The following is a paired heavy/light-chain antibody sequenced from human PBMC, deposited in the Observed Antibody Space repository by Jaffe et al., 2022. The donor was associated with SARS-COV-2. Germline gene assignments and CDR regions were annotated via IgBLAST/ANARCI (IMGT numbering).Heavy chain of an antibody. Sequence: QVQLQESGPGLVKPSQTLSLTCSVSGTSINNDNYYWSWIRQPAGKGLEWIGRLSTSGSTNYNPSLKSRLIISVDTSKNQFSLKLTSVTAADTAVYYCASHPLLQYYFDSWGQGTLVTVSS. CDR1: GTSINNDNYY. CDR3: ASHPLLQYYFDS. J-gene: IGHJ4*02. D-gene: IGHD6-19*01. V-gene: IGHV4-61*02. CDR2: LSTSGST.
Light chain of an antibody. V-gene: IGKV3-15*01. CDR2: GAY. CDR1: QSVSTN. Sequence: EIVMTQSPATLSVSPGERATLSCRASQSVSTNLAWYQLRPGQAPRLLIYGAYTRATGIPARFNGSGSGTEFTLTISSLQSEDFAVYYCQQYNSWYAFGQGTKLEIK. J-gene: IGKJ2*01. CDR3: QQYNSWYA.